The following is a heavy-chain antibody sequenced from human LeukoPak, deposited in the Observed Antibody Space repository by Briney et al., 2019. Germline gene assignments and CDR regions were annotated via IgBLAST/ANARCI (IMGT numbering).Heavy chain of an antibody. D-gene: IGHD3-22*01. CDR1: GYTFTTYG. V-gene: IGHV1-46*01. Sequence: GASVKVSCKASGYTFTTYGIDWVRQAPGQGLEWMGIINPSGGSTNYAQKFQGRVTMTRETSTRTVYMEVSRLRSEETAVYYCARDQDYYDSSGYKWGYYYYYMDVWGKGTTVTVSS. CDR2: INPSGGST. CDR3: ARDQDYYDSSGYKWGYYYYYMDV. J-gene: IGHJ6*03.